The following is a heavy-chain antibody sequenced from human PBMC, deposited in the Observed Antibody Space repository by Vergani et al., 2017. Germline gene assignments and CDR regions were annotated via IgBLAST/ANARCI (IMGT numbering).Heavy chain of an antibody. CDR3: ARDHLRQQLPDYGMDV. CDR1: GGTFSSYV. CDR2: IIPIFGTA. Sequence: QVQLVQSGAEVKKPGSSVKVSCKASGGTFSSYVITWVRQAPGQGLEWMGGIIPIFGTANYAQKFQGRVTITADESTSTAYMELSSLRSEDTAVYYCARDHLRQQLPDYGMDVWGQGTTVTVSS. J-gene: IGHJ6*02. V-gene: IGHV1-69*01. D-gene: IGHD6-13*01.